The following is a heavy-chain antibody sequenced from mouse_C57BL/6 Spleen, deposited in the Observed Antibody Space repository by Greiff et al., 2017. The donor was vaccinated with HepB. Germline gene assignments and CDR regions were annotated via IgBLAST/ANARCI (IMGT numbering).Heavy chain of an antibody. CDR2: ISGGGGNT. D-gene: IGHD2-2*01. J-gene: IGHJ4*01. Sequence: EVMLVESGGGLVKPGGSLKLSCAASGFTFSSYTMSWVRQTPEKRLEWVATISGGGGNTYYPDSVKGRFTISRDNAKNTLYLQMSSLRSEDTALYYCARRGVTTAMDYWGQGTSVTVSS. CDR1: GFTFSSYT. CDR3: ARRGVTTAMDY. V-gene: IGHV5-9*01.